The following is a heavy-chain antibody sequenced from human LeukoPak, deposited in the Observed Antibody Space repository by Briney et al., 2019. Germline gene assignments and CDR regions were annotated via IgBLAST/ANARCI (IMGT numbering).Heavy chain of an antibody. CDR2: MNPNSGNT. V-gene: IGHV1-8*03. CDR3: ARGGQWQWLVYYYYYYYMDV. Sequence: ASVTVSCKASGYTFTSYDINWVRQAPGQGLEWMGWMNPNSGNTGYAQKFQGRVTVTRNTSISTAYMELSSLRSEDTAVYYCARGGQWQWLVYYYYYYYMDVWGKGTTVTISS. D-gene: IGHD6-19*01. J-gene: IGHJ6*03. CDR1: GYTFTSYD.